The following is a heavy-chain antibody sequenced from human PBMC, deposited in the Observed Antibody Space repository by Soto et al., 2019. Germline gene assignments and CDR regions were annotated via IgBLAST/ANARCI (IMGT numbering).Heavy chain of an antibody. CDR2: INPNSGGT. V-gene: IGHV1-2*04. J-gene: IGHJ5*02. D-gene: IGHD3-10*01. CDR1: GYTFTGYY. Sequence: ASVKVSCKASGYTFTGYYMHWVRQAPGQGLEWMGWINPNSGGTNYAQKFQGWVTMTRDTSISTAYMELSRLRSDDTAVYYCARALSGRLLWFGESNWFDPWGQGTLVTVSS. CDR3: ARALSGRLLWFGESNWFDP.